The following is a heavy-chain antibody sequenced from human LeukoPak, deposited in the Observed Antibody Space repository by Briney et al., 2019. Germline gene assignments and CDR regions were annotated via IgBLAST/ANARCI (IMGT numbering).Heavy chain of an antibody. J-gene: IGHJ6*02. Sequence: SETLSLTCTVSGGSISSYYWSWIRQPPGKGLEWIGYIYYSGSTNYNPALKSRVTISVDTSKNQFSLKLSSVTAADTAVYYCARVIYGGYGMDVWGQGTTVTVSS. CDR2: IYYSGST. V-gene: IGHV4-59*01. CDR3: ARVIYGGYGMDV. CDR1: GGSISSYY. D-gene: IGHD2/OR15-2a*01.